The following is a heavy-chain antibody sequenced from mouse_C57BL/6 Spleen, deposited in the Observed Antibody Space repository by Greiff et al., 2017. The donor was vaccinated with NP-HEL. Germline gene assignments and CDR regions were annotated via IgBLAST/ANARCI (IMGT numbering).Heavy chain of an antibody. CDR2: ISDGGSYT. D-gene: IGHD2-5*01. CDR3: ARFYYSNYAMDY. Sequence: DVQLVESGGGLVKPGGSLKLSCAASGFTFSSYAMSWVRQTPEKRLEWVATISDGGSYTYYPDNVKGRFTISRDNAKNNLYLQMSHLKSEDTAMYYCARFYYSNYAMDYWGQGTSVTVSS. J-gene: IGHJ4*01. CDR1: GFTFSSYA. V-gene: IGHV5-4*01.